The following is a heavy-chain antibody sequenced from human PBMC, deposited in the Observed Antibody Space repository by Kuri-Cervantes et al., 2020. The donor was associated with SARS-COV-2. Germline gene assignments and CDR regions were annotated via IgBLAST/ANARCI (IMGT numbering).Heavy chain of an antibody. CDR1: GGSISSYY. CDR3: ARENWNYFDY. V-gene: IGHV4-59*01. CDR2: IYYSGST. J-gene: IGHJ4*02. D-gene: IGHD1-1*01. Sequence: GSLRLSCTVSGGSISSYYWSWIRQPPGKGLEWIGYIYYSGSTNYNPSLKSRVTISVDMSKNQFSLKLSSVTAADTAVYYCARENWNYFDYWGQGTLVTVSS.